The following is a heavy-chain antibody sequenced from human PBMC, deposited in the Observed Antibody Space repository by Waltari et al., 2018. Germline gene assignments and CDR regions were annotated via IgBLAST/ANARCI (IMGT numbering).Heavy chain of an antibody. CDR3: ARDAARGTIDY. CDR2: IKQDGSEQ. CDR1: GFPYSRNW. Sequence: EVQLVESGGGLVQPGGSLRPSFAASGFPYSRNWMSWVRQAPGKGLEWVGNIKQDGSEQWFVDSVKGRFTISRDNAKNSMYLQMNSLRAEDTAVYYCARDAARGTIDYWGQGTLVTVSS. V-gene: IGHV3-7*03. J-gene: IGHJ4*02. D-gene: IGHD3-16*01.